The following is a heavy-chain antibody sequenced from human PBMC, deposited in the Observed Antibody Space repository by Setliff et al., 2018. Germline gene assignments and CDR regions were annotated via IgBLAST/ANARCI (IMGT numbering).Heavy chain of an antibody. CDR1: GYSISSGYY. CDR2: IYYSGST. D-gene: IGHD2-8*02. J-gene: IGHJ4*02. V-gene: IGHV4-61*05. Sequence: SETLSLTCSVSGYSISSGYYWGWIRQPPGKGLEWIGYIYYSGSTNYNPSLKSRVTISVDTSKNQFSLKLSSVTAADTALYYCTVYNTGSSKDHYWGQGTPVTVS. CDR3: TVYNTGSSKDHY.